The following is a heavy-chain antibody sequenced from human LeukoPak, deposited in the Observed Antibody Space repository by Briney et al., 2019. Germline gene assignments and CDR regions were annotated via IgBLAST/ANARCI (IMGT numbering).Heavy chain of an antibody. Sequence: EASVKVSCKASGYTFTSYAMNWVRPAPGQGLEWMGWINTNTGNPTYAQGFTGRFVFSLDTSVSTAYLQISSLKAEDTAVYYCARVVGCGGDCYSGSSDYWGQGTLVTVSS. D-gene: IGHD2-21*02. CDR3: ARVVGCGGDCYSGSSDY. CDR2: INTNTGNP. J-gene: IGHJ4*02. V-gene: IGHV7-4-1*02. CDR1: GYTFTSYA.